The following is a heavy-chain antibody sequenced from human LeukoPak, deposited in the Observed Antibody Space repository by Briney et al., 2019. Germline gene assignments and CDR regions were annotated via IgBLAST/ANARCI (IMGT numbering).Heavy chain of an antibody. CDR2: ISAYNGNT. J-gene: IGHJ6*02. V-gene: IGHV1-18*01. D-gene: IGHD3-10*01. CDR1: GYTFTSYG. Sequence: ASVKVSCKASGYTFTSYGISWVRQTPGQGLEWMGWISAYNGNTNYAQKLQGRVTMTTDTSTSTAYMELRSLRSDDTAVYYCARDRAMVRGVHPRYYGMDVWGQGTTVTVSS. CDR3: ARDRAMVRGVHPRYYGMDV.